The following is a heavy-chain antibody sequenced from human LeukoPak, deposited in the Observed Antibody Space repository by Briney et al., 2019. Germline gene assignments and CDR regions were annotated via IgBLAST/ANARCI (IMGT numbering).Heavy chain of an antibody. J-gene: IGHJ4*02. D-gene: IGHD2-2*01. Sequence: SETLSLTCTVSGGSISSSSYYWGWIRQPPGKGLEWIGSIYYSGSTYYNPSLKSQVTISVDTSKNQFSLKLSSVTAADTAVYYCARVRIVVVPAAFDYWGQGTLVTVSS. CDR1: GGSISSSSYY. CDR3: ARVRIVVVPAAFDY. V-gene: IGHV4-39*07. CDR2: IYYSGST.